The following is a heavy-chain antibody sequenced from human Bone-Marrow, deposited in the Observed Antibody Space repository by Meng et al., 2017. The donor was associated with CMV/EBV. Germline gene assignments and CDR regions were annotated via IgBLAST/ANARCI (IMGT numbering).Heavy chain of an antibody. CDR2: INPNSGGT. D-gene: IGHD2-2*01. Sequence: APVKVSCKASGYTFTGYYMHWVRQAPGQGLEWMGWINPNSGGTNYAQKFQGRVTMTRDTSISTAYMELSRLRSDDTAVYYCARDRYQLLSWVDYYYYYGMDVWGQGTTVTVSS. J-gene: IGHJ6*02. V-gene: IGHV1-2*02. CDR1: GYTFTGYY. CDR3: ARDRYQLLSWVDYYYYYGMDV.